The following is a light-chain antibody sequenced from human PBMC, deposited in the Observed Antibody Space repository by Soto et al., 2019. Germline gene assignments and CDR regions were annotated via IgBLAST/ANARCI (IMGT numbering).Light chain of an antibody. J-gene: IGKJ1*01. CDR2: GAS. CDR1: QTINNN. V-gene: IGKV3-15*01. CDR3: QHYNNGPR. Sequence: ETVMTQSPAPLSVSPGEGATLSCRASQTINNNLAWYQQKAGQAPRPLIYGASRRATGVPGRCSGGGAGTEFTLTSSSLQSEDFAVYYCQHYNNGPRFGQGTKVDI.